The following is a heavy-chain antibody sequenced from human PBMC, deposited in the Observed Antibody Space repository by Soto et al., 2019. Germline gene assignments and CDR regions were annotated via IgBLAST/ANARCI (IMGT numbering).Heavy chain of an antibody. CDR2: INSDGSST. CDR3: ARGYCSGGSCYSMAFDI. J-gene: IGHJ3*02. V-gene: IGHV3-74*01. CDR1: GFTFSSYW. D-gene: IGHD2-15*01. Sequence: EVQLVESGGGLVQPGGSLRLSCAASGFTFSSYWMYWVRQAPGKGLVWVSRINSDGSSTSYADSVKGRFTISRDNAKNTLYLQMNSLRAEDTAVYYCARGYCSGGSCYSMAFDIWGQGTMVTVSS.